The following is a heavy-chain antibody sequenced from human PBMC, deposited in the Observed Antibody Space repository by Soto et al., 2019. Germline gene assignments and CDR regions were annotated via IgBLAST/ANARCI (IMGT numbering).Heavy chain of an antibody. Sequence: ASVKVSCKTSGYTFSNYGITWVRQAPGQPLEWLGWISLYSDGTNYAQKFQGRVSMTTDTSTTTAYMELRSLRSDDTAVYYCARVGGWTANWFDPWGQGTLVTVSS. CDR1: GYTFSNYG. D-gene: IGHD6-19*01. CDR3: ARVGGWTANWFDP. J-gene: IGHJ5*02. CDR2: ISLYSDGT. V-gene: IGHV1-18*01.